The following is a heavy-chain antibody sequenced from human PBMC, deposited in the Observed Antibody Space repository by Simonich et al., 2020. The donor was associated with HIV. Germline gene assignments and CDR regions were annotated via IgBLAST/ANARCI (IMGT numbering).Heavy chain of an antibody. CDR3: ARSTYYYNSGSYYRADYFDY. V-gene: IGHV4-38-2*01. J-gene: IGHJ4*02. D-gene: IGHD3-10*01. CDR1: GYSISAGYY. CDR2: MYHGGST. Sequence: QVQLQESGPGLVKPSETLSLTCAVSGYSISAGYYWGWIRQPPRKGLAWIGSMYHGGSTYYNPYLKRRVTISIDTSKNQFSLKLSSVTAADTAMYYCARSTYYYNSGSYYRADYFDYWGQGTLVTVSS.